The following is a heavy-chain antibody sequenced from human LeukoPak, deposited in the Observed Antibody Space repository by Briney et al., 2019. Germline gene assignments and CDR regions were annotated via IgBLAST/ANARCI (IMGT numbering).Heavy chain of an antibody. D-gene: IGHD6-19*01. CDR1: GFTFSDYY. V-gene: IGHV3-11*04. Sequence: GGSLRLSCAASGFTFSDYYMSWIRQAPGKGLEWVSYISSSGSTIYYADSVKGRFTISRDNAKNSLYLQMNSLRAEDTAVYYCARSVAVARYYFDYWGQGTLVTVSS. CDR2: ISSSGSTI. J-gene: IGHJ4*02. CDR3: ARSVAVARYYFDY.